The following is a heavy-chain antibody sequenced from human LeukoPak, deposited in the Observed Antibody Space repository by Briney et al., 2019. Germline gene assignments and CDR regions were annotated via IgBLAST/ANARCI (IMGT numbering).Heavy chain of an antibody. J-gene: IGHJ4*02. Sequence: GGSLRLSCAASGFTFSSYAIHWVRQAPGKGLEFVSAINRYGDSTYYANSVKGRFTISRDDAKNSLYLQMNSLRAEDTALYYCARIVGAGDYYDSSGYYPLYYFDYWGQGTLVTVSS. CDR3: ARIVGAGDYYDSSGYYPLYYFDY. D-gene: IGHD3-22*01. CDR2: INRYGDST. V-gene: IGHV3-64*01. CDR1: GFTFSSYA.